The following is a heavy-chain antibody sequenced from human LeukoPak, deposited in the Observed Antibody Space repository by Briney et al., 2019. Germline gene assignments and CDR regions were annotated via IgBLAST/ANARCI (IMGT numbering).Heavy chain of an antibody. CDR1: GGTFSSYA. D-gene: IGHD3-10*01. CDR3: ARAHRLLWLLNDAFDI. V-gene: IGHV1-69*01. J-gene: IGHJ3*02. CDR2: IILIFGTA. Sequence: SVKVSCKASGGTFSSYAISWVRQAPGQGLEWMGGIILIFGTANYAQKFQGRVTITADESTSTAYMELSSLRSEDSAVYYCARAHRLLWLLNDAFDIWGQGTMVTVSS.